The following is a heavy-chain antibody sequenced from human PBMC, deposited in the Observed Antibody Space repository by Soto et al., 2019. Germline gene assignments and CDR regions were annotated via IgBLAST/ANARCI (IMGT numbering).Heavy chain of an antibody. CDR2: INAGNGNT. J-gene: IGHJ4*02. CDR1: GYTFTSYA. V-gene: IGHV1-3*01. CDR3: ARDDIAVAGSFFDY. Sequence: ASVKVSCKASGYTFTSYAMHWVRQAPGQRLEWMGWINAGNGNTKYSQKFQGRVTITRDTSASTAYMELSSLRSEDTAVYYCARDDIAVAGSFFDYWGQGTLVTVSS. D-gene: IGHD6-19*01.